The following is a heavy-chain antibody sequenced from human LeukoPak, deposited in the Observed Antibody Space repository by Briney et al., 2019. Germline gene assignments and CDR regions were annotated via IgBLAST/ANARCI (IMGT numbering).Heavy chain of an antibody. J-gene: IGHJ4*02. CDR3: ARDRRLASFDY. V-gene: IGHV3-7*03. CDR2: IKQDGSEK. Sequence: PGGSLRLSCAASGFTFSSYWMSWVRQAPGKGLEWVANIKQDGSEKYYVDSVKGRFTISRDNSKNTLYLQMNSLRAEDAAIYYCARDRRLASFDYGGQGTLVTVSS. D-gene: IGHD6-25*01. CDR1: GFTFSSYW.